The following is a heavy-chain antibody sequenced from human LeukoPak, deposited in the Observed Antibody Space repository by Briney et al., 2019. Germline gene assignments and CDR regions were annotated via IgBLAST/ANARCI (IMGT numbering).Heavy chain of an antibody. CDR1: GYTFTGYY. Sequence: ASVKVSCKASGYTFTGYYMHRVRQAPGQGLEWMGWINPNSGGTNYAQKFQGRVTMTRDTSISTAYMELSRLRSDDTAVYYCARVLLPESIAARPADYWGQGTLVTVSS. CDR2: INPNSGGT. V-gene: IGHV1-2*02. J-gene: IGHJ4*02. D-gene: IGHD6-6*01. CDR3: ARVLLPESIAARPADY.